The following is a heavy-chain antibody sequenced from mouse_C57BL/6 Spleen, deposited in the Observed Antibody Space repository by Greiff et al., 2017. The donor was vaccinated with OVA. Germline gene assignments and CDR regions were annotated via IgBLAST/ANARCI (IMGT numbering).Heavy chain of an antibody. CDR3: ARDDYYGSSLDY. CDR1: GFTFSDYY. J-gene: IGHJ2*01. Sequence: EVHLVESEGGLVQPGSSMKLSCTASGFTFSDYYMAWVRQVPEKGLEWVANINYDGSSTYYLDSLKSRFIISRDNAKNILYLQMSSLKSEDTATYYCARDDYYGSSLDYWGQGTTLTVSS. CDR2: INYDGSST. V-gene: IGHV5-16*01. D-gene: IGHD1-1*01.